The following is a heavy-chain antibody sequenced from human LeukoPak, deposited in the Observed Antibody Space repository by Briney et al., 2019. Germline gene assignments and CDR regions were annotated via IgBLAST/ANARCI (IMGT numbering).Heavy chain of an antibody. J-gene: IGHJ4*02. D-gene: IGHD3-22*01. CDR1: GFTFSSCG. Sequence: GGSLRLSCAASGFTFSSCGMHWVRQAPGKGLEWVAFIRYDGSNKYYADSVKGQFTISRDNSKNTLYLQMNSLRAEDTAVYYCAKDGSRDYYDSSGTYFDYWGQGTLVTVSS. CDR2: IRYDGSNK. V-gene: IGHV3-30*02. CDR3: AKDGSRDYYDSSGTYFDY.